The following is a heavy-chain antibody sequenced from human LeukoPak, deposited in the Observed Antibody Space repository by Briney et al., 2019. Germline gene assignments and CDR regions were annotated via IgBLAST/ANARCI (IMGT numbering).Heavy chain of an antibody. CDR3: ARGRDYYEGSFDY. D-gene: IGHD3-22*01. V-gene: IGHV4-59*08. J-gene: IGHJ4*02. Sequence: SETLSLTCTVSGGSITSYWSWIRQPPGKGLEWIGYIYYSGSTNYNPSLKSRVTISVDTSKNQFSLKLSSVTAADTAVYYCARGRDYYEGSFDYWGQGTLVTVSS. CDR2: IYYSGST. CDR1: GGSITSY.